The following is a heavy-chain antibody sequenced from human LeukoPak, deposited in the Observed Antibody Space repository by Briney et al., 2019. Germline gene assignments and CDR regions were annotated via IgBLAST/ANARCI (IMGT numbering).Heavy chain of an antibody. J-gene: IGHJ4*02. CDR1: GFTSSDYY. Sequence: GGSLRLSCAASGFTSSDYYMSWIRQAPGKGLEWVSYISSSGSTIYYADSVKGRFTISRDNSKNTLYLQMNSLRAEDTAVYYCAKDGGSLPFDYWGQGTLVTVSS. V-gene: IGHV3-11*04. D-gene: IGHD2-15*01. CDR2: ISSSGSTI. CDR3: AKDGGSLPFDY.